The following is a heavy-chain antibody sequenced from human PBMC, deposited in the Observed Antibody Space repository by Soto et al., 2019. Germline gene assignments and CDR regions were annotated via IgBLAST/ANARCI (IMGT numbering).Heavy chain of an antibody. J-gene: IGHJ6*02. D-gene: IGHD3-22*01. CDR3: ARRAYHSYYDIDV. CDR1: GFTYSDFA. V-gene: IGHV3-30*09. CDR2: ISYDGSDK. Sequence: QVQLVESGGGVVQPGRSLRLSCAASGFTYSDFALHWVRQAPGKGLEWVAFISYDGSDKYYTDSVKGRFAISSDNSKDTLYLQMNSPRPEATAVYCFARRAYHSYYDIDVWRQGTTVTVSS.